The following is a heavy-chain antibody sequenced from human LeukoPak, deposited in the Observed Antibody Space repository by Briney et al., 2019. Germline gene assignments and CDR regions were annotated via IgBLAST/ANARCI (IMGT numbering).Heavy chain of an antibody. CDR2: IYYSGST. CDR3: ARGSGGPLGPYYYGMDV. D-gene: IGHD2-15*01. CDR1: GGSISSYY. Sequence: SETLSLTCTASGGSISSYYWSWIRQPPGKGLEWIGYIYYSGSTNYNPSLKSRVTISVDTSKNQFSLKLSSVTAADTAVYYCARGSGGPLGPYYYGMDVWGQGTTVTVSS. J-gene: IGHJ6*02. V-gene: IGHV4-59*01.